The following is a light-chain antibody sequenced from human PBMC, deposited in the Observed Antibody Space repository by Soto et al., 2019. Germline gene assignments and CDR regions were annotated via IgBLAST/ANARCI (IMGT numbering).Light chain of an antibody. CDR1: SSDVGCYNY. V-gene: IGLV2-14*01. CDR2: EVS. J-gene: IGLJ1*01. CDR3: SSYTSTRTHV. Sequence: QSVLTQPASVSGSPGQSITISCTGTSSDVGCYNYVSWYQQHPGKAPKLMIYEVSNRPSGVSNRFSGSKSGNTASLTISGLQAEDEADYYCSSYTSTRTHVFGTGTKVTVL.